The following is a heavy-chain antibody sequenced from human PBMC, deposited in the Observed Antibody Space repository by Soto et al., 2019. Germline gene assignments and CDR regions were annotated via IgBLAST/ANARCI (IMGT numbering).Heavy chain of an antibody. J-gene: IGHJ4*02. CDR3: AHTRIPRISDY. D-gene: IGHD3-3*01. Sequence: QITLKESGPTLVKPTQTLTLTCTFSGFSLTTSGVGVAWIRQPPGKALEWLALIYWDDDKRYSPSLKSRLTITKDTSKNQVVLTMTNMDPVDTATYYCAHTRIPRISDYWGQGTLVTVSS. CDR2: IYWDDDK. CDR1: GFSLTTSGVG. V-gene: IGHV2-5*02.